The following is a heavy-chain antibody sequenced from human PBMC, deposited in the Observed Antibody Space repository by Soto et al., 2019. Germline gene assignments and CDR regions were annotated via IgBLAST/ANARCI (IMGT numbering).Heavy chain of an antibody. Sequence: QVQLVQSGAEVKKPGASVKVSCKASGYTFTSYDITWVRQATGQGLEWMGWMNPNSGNTGYAQKFQGRVTMTRNTSTSTAYMELSSLIAADTAVYYCAREDHAHGFDSWGQGTRVTVSS. CDR2: MNPNSGNT. CDR3: AREDHAHGFDS. V-gene: IGHV1-8*01. J-gene: IGHJ4*02. CDR1: GYTFTSYD. D-gene: IGHD2-15*01.